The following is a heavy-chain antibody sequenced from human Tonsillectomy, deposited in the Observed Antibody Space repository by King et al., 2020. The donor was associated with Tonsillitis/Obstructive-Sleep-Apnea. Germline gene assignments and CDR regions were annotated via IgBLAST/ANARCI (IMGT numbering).Heavy chain of an antibody. V-gene: IGHV3-30*09. CDR2: ISFDGDIK. J-gene: IGHJ1*01. CDR1: GFTFSGHA. D-gene: IGHD3-10*01. CDR3: AGALLWFGELLSEYFQH. Sequence: QLVQSGGGVVQPGRSLRLSCAASGFTFSGHAMHWVRQAPGKGLEWVAVISFDGDIKYYADSVKGRFAISRDNSKNTLYLQMNSLRAEDTAVYYCAGALLWFGELLSEYFQHWGQGTLVTVSS.